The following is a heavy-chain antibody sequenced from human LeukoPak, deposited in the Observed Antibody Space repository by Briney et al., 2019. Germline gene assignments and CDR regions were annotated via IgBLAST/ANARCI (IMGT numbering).Heavy chain of an antibody. CDR2: ISGSGGST. CDR3: ATVVVPAARDYYHYGMDV. J-gene: IGHJ6*02. Sequence: GGPLRLSYAASGFTFSSYAMSWVRQAPGKGLEWVSAISGSGGSTYYADSVKGRFTISRDNSKNTLYLQMNSLRAEDTAVYYCATVVVPAARDYYHYGMDVWGQGTTVTVSS. D-gene: IGHD2-2*01. CDR1: GFTFSSYA. V-gene: IGHV3-23*01.